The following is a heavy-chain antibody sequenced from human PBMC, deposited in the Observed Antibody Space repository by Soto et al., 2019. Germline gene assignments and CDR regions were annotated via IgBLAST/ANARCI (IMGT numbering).Heavy chain of an antibody. J-gene: IGHJ3*02. CDR1: GYTFTSYG. D-gene: IGHD2-15*01. CDR3: ARDGCSGGSCYSIVEDDAFDI. Sequence: ASVKVSCKASGYTFTSYGISWVRQSPGQGLEWMGWISAYNGNTNYAQKLQGRVTMTTDTSTSTAYMELRSLRSDDTAVYYCARDGCSGGSCYSIVEDDAFDIWGQGTMVTVSS. V-gene: IGHV1-18*01. CDR2: ISAYNGNT.